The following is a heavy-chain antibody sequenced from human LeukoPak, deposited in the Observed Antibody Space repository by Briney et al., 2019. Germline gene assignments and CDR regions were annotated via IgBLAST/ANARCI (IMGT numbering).Heavy chain of an antibody. D-gene: IGHD3-3*01. CDR2: ISAYNGNT. V-gene: IGHV1-18*01. J-gene: IGHJ6*02. Sequence: ASVKVSCKASGYTFTSYGISWVRQAPGQGLEWMGWISAYNGNTNYAQKLQGRVTMTTDTSTSTAYMELRSLRSDVTAVYYCARSPRGDFWSGYYYYYYGMDVWGQGTTVTVSS. CDR3: ARSPRGDFWSGYYYYYYGMDV. CDR1: GYTFTSYG.